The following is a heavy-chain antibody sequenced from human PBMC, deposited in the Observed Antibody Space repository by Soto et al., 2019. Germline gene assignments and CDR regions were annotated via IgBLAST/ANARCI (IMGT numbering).Heavy chain of an antibody. CDR3: ARVLRGVAAAGTKILGY. J-gene: IGHJ4*02. D-gene: IGHD6-13*01. CDR1: GYSLTSYG. Sequence: QVQLVQSGAEVKKPGASVRVSCKASGYSLTSYGISWVREAPGQGLEWMGWISGFDGDTYYAQKLQGRVTMTRNTSISTAYMELSSLRSEDTAVYYCARVLRGVAAAGTKILGYWGQGTLVTVSS. V-gene: IGHV1-18*01. CDR2: ISGFDGDT.